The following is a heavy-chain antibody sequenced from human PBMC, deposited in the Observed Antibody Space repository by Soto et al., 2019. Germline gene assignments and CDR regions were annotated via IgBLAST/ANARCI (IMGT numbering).Heavy chain of an antibody. J-gene: IGHJ5*02. Sequence: ASVKFSCKASGYTFTGYYMHWVRQAPGQGLEWMGWINPNSGGTNYAQKFQGRVTMTRNHFSLNLRSVTTADTALYYCARDTSYDFWSGYVGFDPWGQGTLVTVSS. CDR2: INPNSGGT. CDR3: ARDTSYDFWSGYVGFDP. V-gene: IGHV1-2*02. CDR1: GYTFTGYY. D-gene: IGHD3-3*01.